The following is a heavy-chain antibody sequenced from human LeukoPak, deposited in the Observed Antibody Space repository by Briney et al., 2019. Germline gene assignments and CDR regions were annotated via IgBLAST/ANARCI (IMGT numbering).Heavy chain of an antibody. CDR1: GFTFSSYG. CDR3: AKDSQTLITMVRGVIRAPYDY. J-gene: IGHJ4*02. D-gene: IGHD3-10*01. V-gene: IGHV3-30*02. Sequence: GGSLRLSCAASGFTFSSYGMHWVRQAPGKGLEWVAFIRYDGSNKYYADSVKGRFTISRDNSKNTLYLQMNSLRAEDTAVYYCAKDSQTLITMVRGVIRAPYDYWGQGTLVTVSS. CDR2: IRYDGSNK.